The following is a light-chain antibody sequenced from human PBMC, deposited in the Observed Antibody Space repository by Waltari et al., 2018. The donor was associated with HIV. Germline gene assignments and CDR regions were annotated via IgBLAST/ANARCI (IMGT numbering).Light chain of an antibody. Sequence: QSALTQPASVSGSPGQSLPISCPGTSSDVGGYNHVSWYQQHPAKAPKVIIYDVSNRPSGVSNRFSGSKSGNTASLTISGLQAEDEADYYCTSYTTINTYVFGTGTKVTVL. V-gene: IGLV2-14*03. CDR1: SSDVGGYNH. J-gene: IGLJ1*01. CDR2: DVS. CDR3: TSYTTINTYV.